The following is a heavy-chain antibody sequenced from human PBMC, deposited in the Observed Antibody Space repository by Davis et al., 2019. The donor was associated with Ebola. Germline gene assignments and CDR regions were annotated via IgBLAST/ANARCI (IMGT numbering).Heavy chain of an antibody. V-gene: IGHV4-31*11. D-gene: IGHD3-3*01. CDR3: ARGRGRVLRFLEWLSHFDY. CDR2: IYYSGST. Sequence: LRLSCAVYGGSFSGYYWSWIRQHPGKGLEWIGYIYYSGSTYYNPSLKSRVTISVDTSKNQFSLKLSSVTAADTAVYYCARGRGRVLRFLEWLSHFDYWGQGTLVTVSS. J-gene: IGHJ4*02. CDR1: GGSFSGYY.